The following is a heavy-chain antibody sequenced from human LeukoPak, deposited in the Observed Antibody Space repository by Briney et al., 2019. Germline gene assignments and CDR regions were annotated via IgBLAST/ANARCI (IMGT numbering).Heavy chain of an antibody. J-gene: IGHJ4*02. Sequence: SETLSLTCTVSGGSISSYYWNWIRQPAGKGLEWIGRIESSGSSNYNPYLKSRVTMSVDTSKNQFSLKLNSVTAADTAVYYCARDFGDYTVYFDYWGQGTLVTVSS. D-gene: IGHD4-17*01. V-gene: IGHV4-4*07. CDR2: IESSGSS. CDR3: ARDFGDYTVYFDY. CDR1: GGSISSYY.